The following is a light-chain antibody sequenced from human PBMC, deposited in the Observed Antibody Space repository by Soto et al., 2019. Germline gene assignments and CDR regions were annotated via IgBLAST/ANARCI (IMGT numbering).Light chain of an antibody. Sequence: DIQMTQSPSTLSASVGDRVTITCRASQSISSWLVWYQQKPGKAPNLLIYKASTLERGVPSRFSGSGSGTEFTLTISSLQPDDFATYYCQQYNSYPITFGGGTKVEIK. V-gene: IGKV1-5*03. CDR3: QQYNSYPIT. CDR2: KAS. CDR1: QSISSW. J-gene: IGKJ4*01.